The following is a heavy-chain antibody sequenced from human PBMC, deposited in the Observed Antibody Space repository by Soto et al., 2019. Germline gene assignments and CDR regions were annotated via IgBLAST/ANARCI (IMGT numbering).Heavy chain of an antibody. CDR2: ISYDGSNK. J-gene: IGHJ6*02. D-gene: IGHD3-3*01. CDR1: GFTFSSYA. CDR3: ARDKAPYDFWSGYDPEGPPLPQNYYYYGMDV. V-gene: IGHV3-30-3*01. Sequence: PGGSLRLSCAASGFTFSSYAMHWVRQAPGKGLEWVAVISYDGSNKYYADSVKGRFTISRDNSKNTLYLQMNSLRAEDTAVYYCARDKAPYDFWSGYDPEGPPLPQNYYYYGMDVWGQGTTVTVSS.